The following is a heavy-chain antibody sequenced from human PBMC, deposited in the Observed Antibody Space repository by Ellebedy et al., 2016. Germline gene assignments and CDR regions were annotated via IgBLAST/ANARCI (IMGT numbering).Heavy chain of an antibody. Sequence: SETLSLTCTVSGGSISSYYWSWIRQPPGKGLEWIGEINHSGSTNYNPSLKSRVTISVDTSKNQFSLKLSSVTAADTAVYYCARAGSGSLNNWFDPWGQGTLVTVSS. V-gene: IGHV4-34*01. D-gene: IGHD3-10*01. CDR2: INHSGST. J-gene: IGHJ5*02. CDR3: ARAGSGSLNNWFDP. CDR1: GGSISSYY.